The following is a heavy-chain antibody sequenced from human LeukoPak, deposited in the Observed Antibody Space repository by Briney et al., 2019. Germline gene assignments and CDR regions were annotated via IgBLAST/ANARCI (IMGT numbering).Heavy chain of an antibody. D-gene: IGHD5-18*01. J-gene: IGHJ4*02. CDR3: ARDQPDTAMVYFDY. CDR1: GGTFSSYA. CDR2: IIPIFGTA. V-gene: IGHV1-69*13. Sequence: SVKVSCKASGGTFSSYAISWVRQAPGQGLEWMGGIIPIFGTANYAQKFQGRVTITADESTSTAYMELSSLRSEDTAVYYCARDQPDTAMVYFDYWGQGTLVTVSS.